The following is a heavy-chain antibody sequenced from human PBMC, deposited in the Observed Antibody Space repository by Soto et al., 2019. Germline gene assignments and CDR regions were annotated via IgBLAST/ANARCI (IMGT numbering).Heavy chain of an antibody. CDR2: INHSGST. CDR1: GGSFSGYY. Sequence: SETLSLTCAVYGGSFSGYYWSWIRQPPGKGLEWIGEINHSGSTNYNPSLKSRVTISVDTSKNQFSLKLSSVTAADTAVYYCARGRTGATLRAYYYYYYMDVWGKGTTVTVSS. V-gene: IGHV4-34*01. CDR3: ARGRTGATLRAYYYYYYMDV. J-gene: IGHJ6*03. D-gene: IGHD1-26*01.